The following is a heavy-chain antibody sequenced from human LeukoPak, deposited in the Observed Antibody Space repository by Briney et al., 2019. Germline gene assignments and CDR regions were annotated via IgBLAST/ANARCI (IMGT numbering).Heavy chain of an antibody. CDR3: VRRVATSTFDY. CDR1: GFTFSSYA. D-gene: IGHD5-12*01. J-gene: IGHJ4*02. Sequence: AGSLRLSCSASGFTFSSYAMHWVRQAPEKGLKYVSAISSNGGSTYYAESVKGRFTISRDNSKNTLYLQMSSLRAEDTAVYYCVRRVATSTFDYWGQGTLVTVSS. V-gene: IGHV3-64D*06. CDR2: ISSNGGST.